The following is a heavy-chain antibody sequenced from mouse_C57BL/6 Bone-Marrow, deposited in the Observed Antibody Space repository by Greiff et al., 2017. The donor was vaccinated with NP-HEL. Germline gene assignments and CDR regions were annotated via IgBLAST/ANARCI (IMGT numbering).Heavy chain of an antibody. Sequence: ESGPGLVKPSQSLSLTCSVTGYSITSGYYWNWIRQFPGNKLEWMGYISYDGSNNYNPSLKNPISITRDTSKNQFFLKLNSVTTEDTATYYCAREGSNYLYYYAMDYWGQGTSVTVSS. J-gene: IGHJ4*01. CDR1: GYSITSGYY. CDR2: ISYDGSN. V-gene: IGHV3-6*01. CDR3: AREGSNYLYYYAMDY. D-gene: IGHD2-5*01.